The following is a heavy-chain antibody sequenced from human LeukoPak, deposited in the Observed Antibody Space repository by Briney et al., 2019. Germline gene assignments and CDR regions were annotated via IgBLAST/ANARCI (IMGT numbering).Heavy chain of an antibody. CDR3: AREAPHYDILTGYSAFDY. CDR2: IYYSGST. J-gene: IGHJ4*02. V-gene: IGHV4-30-4*01. Sequence: SQTLSLTCTVSGGSISSGDYYWSWIRQPPGKGLEWIGYIYYSGSTYYNPSLKSRVTISVDTSKNQFSLKLSSVTAADTAVYYCAREAPHYDILTGYSAFDYWGQGTLVTVSS. CDR1: GGSISSGDYY. D-gene: IGHD3-9*01.